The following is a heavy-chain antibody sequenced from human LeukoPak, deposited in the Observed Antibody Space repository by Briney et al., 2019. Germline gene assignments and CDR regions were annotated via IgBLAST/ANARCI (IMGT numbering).Heavy chain of an antibody. J-gene: IGHJ5*02. CDR1: GFTFSSYW. V-gene: IGHV3-7*01. Sequence: GGSLRLSCAASGFTFSSYWMSWVRQAPGKGLEWVANIKQDGSEKYYVDSVKGRFTISGDNAKNSLYLQMNSLRAEDTAVYYCARPRDIVVVVAGPFDPWGQGTLVTVSS. CDR3: ARPRDIVVVVAGPFDP. CDR2: IKQDGSEK. D-gene: IGHD2-15*01.